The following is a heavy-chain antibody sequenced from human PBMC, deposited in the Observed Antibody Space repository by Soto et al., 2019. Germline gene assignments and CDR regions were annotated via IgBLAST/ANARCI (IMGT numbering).Heavy chain of an antibody. CDR1: GGSISSYY. Sequence: SETLSLTCTVSGGSISSYYGGWFRQPPGKGLEWIGYIYYSGSTNYNPSLTSRVTISVDTSKNQFSLKLSSVTAADTAVYYCARHRYSYGVYYFDYWGQGTLVTVSS. V-gene: IGHV4-59*08. J-gene: IGHJ4*02. D-gene: IGHD5-18*01. CDR2: IYYSGST. CDR3: ARHRYSYGVYYFDY.